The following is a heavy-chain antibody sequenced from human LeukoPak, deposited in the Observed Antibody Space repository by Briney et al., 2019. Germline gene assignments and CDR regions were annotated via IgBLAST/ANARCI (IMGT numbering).Heavy chain of an antibody. D-gene: IGHD1-7*01. J-gene: IGHJ4*02. CDR3: GTGTSFFADY. V-gene: IGHV4-4*09. CDR2: IYTSGST. Sequence: SETLSLTCTVSGGSISSYYWSWIRQPPGKGLEWIGYIYTSGSTNYNPSLKSRVTISVDTSKNQISLKLSSVTAADTAVYYCGTGTSFFADYWGQGTLVTVSS. CDR1: GGSISSYY.